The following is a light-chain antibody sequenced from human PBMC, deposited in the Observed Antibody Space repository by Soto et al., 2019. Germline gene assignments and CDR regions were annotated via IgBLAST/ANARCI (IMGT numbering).Light chain of an antibody. CDR2: DAS. CDR1: QSISSW. Sequence: DIQMTQSPSTLSASVGDRATITCRASQSISSWLDWYQQKPGKAPKLLIYDASSLESGVPARFTGSGSGTAFTLTITGLQADDFATYYCQQLGTFGQGTKVEIK. V-gene: IGKV1-5*01. J-gene: IGKJ1*01. CDR3: QQLGT.